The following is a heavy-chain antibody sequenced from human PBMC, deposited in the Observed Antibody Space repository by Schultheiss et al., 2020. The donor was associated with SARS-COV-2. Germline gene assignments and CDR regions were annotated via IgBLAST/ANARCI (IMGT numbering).Heavy chain of an antibody. Sequence: SETLSLTCAVYGGSFSGYYWSWIRQPPGKGLEWIGRIYTSGSTNYNPSLKSRVTISVDTSKNQFSLKLSSVTAADTAVYYCARDSLRAFGYWGQGTLVTVSS. CDR3: ARDSLRAFGY. J-gene: IGHJ4*02. CDR1: GGSFSGYY. D-gene: IGHD2-15*01. V-gene: IGHV4-59*10. CDR2: IYTSGST.